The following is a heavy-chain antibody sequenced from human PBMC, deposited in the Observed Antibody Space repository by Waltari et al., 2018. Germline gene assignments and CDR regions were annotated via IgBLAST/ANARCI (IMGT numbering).Heavy chain of an antibody. J-gene: IGHJ4*02. CDR2: FYYSGSD. CDR3: ARPRGEYYFDY. CDR1: GGSISSSSYY. Sequence: QLQLQESGPGLVKPSETLSLTCTVSGGSISSSSYYWGWIRQPPGKGLEWIGSFYYSGSDYYNPCLKRRVTITVDTAKKQFSLKLSSVTAADTAVYYCARPRGEYYFDYWGQGTLVTVSS. D-gene: IGHD3-16*01. V-gene: IGHV4-39*01.